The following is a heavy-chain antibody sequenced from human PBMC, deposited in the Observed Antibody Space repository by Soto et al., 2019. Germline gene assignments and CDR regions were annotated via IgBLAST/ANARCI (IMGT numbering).Heavy chain of an antibody. V-gene: IGHV3-72*01. Sequence: GGSLRLSCTASGFSLSDHYVDWVRQAPGKGLEWVGRSRNKANSYTTEYAASVRGRFTISRDDSRNSLYLQMNSLRAEDTAVYYCARVGYFDWKNYFDYWGQGTLVTVSS. D-gene: IGHD3-9*01. CDR3: ARVGYFDWKNYFDY. CDR2: SRNKANSYTT. J-gene: IGHJ4*02. CDR1: GFSLSDHY.